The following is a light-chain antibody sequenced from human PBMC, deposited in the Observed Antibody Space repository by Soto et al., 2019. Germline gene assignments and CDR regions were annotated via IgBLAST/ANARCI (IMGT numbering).Light chain of an antibody. CDR1: SSDIGAYNF. CDR2: DVN. CDR3: TSWTTSTTMI. Sequence: QSSLTQPAYVSGSPGQPITISTPRTSSDIGAYNFVSWYQQHPGKAPKLMLYDVNIRPSGVSNRFSGSKSGNTASLTISGLQAEDEADYYCTSWTTSTTMIFGGGTKVTVL. J-gene: IGLJ2*01. V-gene: IGLV2-14*03.